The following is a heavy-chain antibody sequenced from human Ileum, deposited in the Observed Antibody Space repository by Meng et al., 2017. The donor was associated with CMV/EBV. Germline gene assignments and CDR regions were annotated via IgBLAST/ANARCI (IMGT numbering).Heavy chain of an antibody. V-gene: IGHV4-30-4*08. CDR1: SASTTIADYD. CDR3: ARRHYDNYAIDY. D-gene: IGHD4-11*01. CDR2: IYYSGRT. Sequence: QGACQRLMNLSQPLSRTSPVASASTTIADYDLTWIRQPPGKGLELIGYIYYSGRTYYNPSLTSLNSRIAISLDTSKNQFSLNLTSVTAADTAMYYCARRHYDNYAIDYWGQGTLVTVSS. J-gene: IGHJ4*02.